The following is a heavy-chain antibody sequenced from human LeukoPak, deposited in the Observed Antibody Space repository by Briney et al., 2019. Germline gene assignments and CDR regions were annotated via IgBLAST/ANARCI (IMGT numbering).Heavy chain of an antibody. CDR2: IYTSGST. Sequence: SETLSLTCTVSGGSISSYYWSWIRQPAGKGLEWIGRIYTSGSTNYNPSLKSRVTMSVDTSKNQFSLKLSSVTAADTAVYYCAREGTMVRGLAFDIWGQGTMVTVSS. V-gene: IGHV4-4*07. CDR3: AREGTMVRGLAFDI. D-gene: IGHD3-10*01. CDR1: GGSISSYY. J-gene: IGHJ3*02.